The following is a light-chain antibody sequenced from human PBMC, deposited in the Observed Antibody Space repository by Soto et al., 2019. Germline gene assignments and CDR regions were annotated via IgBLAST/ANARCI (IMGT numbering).Light chain of an antibody. CDR3: QQNLGVHT. J-gene: IGKJ1*01. CDR2: GAS. Sequence: EIVLTQSPGTLSLSPGERATLSCRASQSVSSSYLAWYQQKPGQAPRLLIYGASNRATGIPARFSGSGSGTDFTLTISSLEPEDSAVYYCQQNLGVHTFGQGTKVDIK. V-gene: IGKV3-20*01. CDR1: QSVSSSY.